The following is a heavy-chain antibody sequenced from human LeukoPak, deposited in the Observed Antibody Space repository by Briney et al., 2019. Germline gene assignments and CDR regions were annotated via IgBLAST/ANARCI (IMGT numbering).Heavy chain of an antibody. J-gene: IGHJ4*02. V-gene: IGHV3-7*01. CDR3: AGGGGYLIDY. Sequence: GGSLRLSCTASGFTFSSYWMNWVRQVPGKELEWVAIIKSDGTEEHYLDSVKGRFTISRDNANNLLFPQMNNLRAEDTAVYYCAGGGGYLIDYWGQGTLVTVSS. CDR1: GFTFSSYW. D-gene: IGHD3-22*01. CDR2: IKSDGTEE.